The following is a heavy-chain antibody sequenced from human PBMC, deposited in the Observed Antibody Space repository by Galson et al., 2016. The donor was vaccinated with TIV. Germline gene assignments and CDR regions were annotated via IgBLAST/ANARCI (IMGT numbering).Heavy chain of an antibody. D-gene: IGHD3-10*01. V-gene: IGHV3-30*02. CDR2: IRYDGSNK. Sequence: SLRLSCAVSGYMFSSYGMHWVRQAPGKGLEWVAFIRYDGSNKYYADSVKGRFTISRDNSMNKLYLQMNSLRAEDTAVYYCAKDSGSYFSYWYFDLWGRGTLVTVSS. CDR1: GYMFSSYG. J-gene: IGHJ2*01. CDR3: AKDSGSYFSYWYFDL.